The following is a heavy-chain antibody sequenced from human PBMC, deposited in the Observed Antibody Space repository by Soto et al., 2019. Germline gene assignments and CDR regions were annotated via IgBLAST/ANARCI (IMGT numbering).Heavy chain of an antibody. V-gene: IGHV3-30*03. CDR2: ISYDGSNK. CDR1: GFTFSSYG. J-gene: IGHJ4*02. CDR3: AIVGWEPDY. D-gene: IGHD1-26*01. Sequence: QVQLVESGGGVVQPGRSLRLSCAASGFTFSSYGMHWVRQAPGKGLEWVAVISYDGSNKYYADSVKGRFTISRDNSKNTLYLQMNSLRAEDTAVYYCAIVGWEPDYWGQGTLVTVSS.